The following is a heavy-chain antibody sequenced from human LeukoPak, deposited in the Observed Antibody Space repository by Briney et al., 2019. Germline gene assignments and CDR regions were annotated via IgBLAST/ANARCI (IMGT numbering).Heavy chain of an antibody. V-gene: IGHV1-2*02. CDR1: GYTFTGHY. D-gene: IGHD6-13*01. CDR3: ARGSHDGAAAGTTPTFDP. J-gene: IGHJ5*02. Sequence: ASVKVSCKASGYTFTGHYMHWVRQAPGQGLEWMGWINPNSGGTKYAQKFQGRVTMTRDTSISTAYMELSRLRSDDTAVYHCARGSHDGAAAGTTPTFDPWGQGTLVTVSS. CDR2: INPNSGGT.